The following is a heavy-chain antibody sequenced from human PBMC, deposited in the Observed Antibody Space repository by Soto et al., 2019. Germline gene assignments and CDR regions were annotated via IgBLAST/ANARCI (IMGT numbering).Heavy chain of an antibody. CDR3: ARDGADTAMVPYYGMDV. CDR2: IWYDGSNK. Sequence: GGSLRLSCAASGFTFSSYGMHWVRQAPGKGLEWVAVIWYDGSNKYYADSVKGRFTISRDNSKNTLYLQMNSLRAEDTAVYYCARDGADTAMVPYYGMDVWGQGTTVTVSS. J-gene: IGHJ6*02. CDR1: GFTFSSYG. D-gene: IGHD5-18*01. V-gene: IGHV3-33*01.